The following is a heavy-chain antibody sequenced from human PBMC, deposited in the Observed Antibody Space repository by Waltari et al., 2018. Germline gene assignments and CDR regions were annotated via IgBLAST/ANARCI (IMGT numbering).Heavy chain of an antibody. V-gene: IGHV1-18*01. Sequence: QVQLVQSGAEVKKPGASVKVSCKASGYTFTSYGISWVRQTPGQGLEWMGWISAYNGNTNYAQKLQGRVTMTTDTSTSTAYMELRSLRSDDTAVYYCARGDTLATVTTSDWFDPWGQGTLVTVSS. J-gene: IGHJ5*02. CDR1: GYTFTSYG. CDR2: ISAYNGNT. D-gene: IGHD4-17*01. CDR3: ARGDTLATVTTSDWFDP.